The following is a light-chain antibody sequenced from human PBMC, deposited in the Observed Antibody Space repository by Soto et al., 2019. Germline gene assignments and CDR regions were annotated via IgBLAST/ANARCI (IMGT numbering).Light chain of an antibody. CDR2: DAY. J-gene: IGKJ1*01. CDR1: QSFRGL. Sequence: EVVFTQSPVTLSLSPGERATLSCRASQSFRGLLAWYQQKPGQAPRLLIYDAYNRATGIPPRFSGSGSGTDFTLTISSLEPEDFAVYYCQHYGSSWTFGQGTKVDIK. V-gene: IGKV3-11*01. CDR3: QHYGSSWT.